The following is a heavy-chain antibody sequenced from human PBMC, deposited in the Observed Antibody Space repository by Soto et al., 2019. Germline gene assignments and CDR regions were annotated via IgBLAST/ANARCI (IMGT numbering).Heavy chain of an antibody. D-gene: IGHD1-26*01. CDR2: ISGSGGST. CDR1: GFTFSSYA. CDR3: ARRGSGSYSDY. J-gene: IGHJ4*02. Sequence: EVQLLESGGGLVQPGGSLRLSCAASGFTFSSYAMRWVRQAPVKGLEWVSAISGSGGSTYYADSEKGRFTISRDNSKNTLYLQMNSLGAADTAVYYCARRGSGSYSDYWGQGTLVTVSS. V-gene: IGHV3-23*01.